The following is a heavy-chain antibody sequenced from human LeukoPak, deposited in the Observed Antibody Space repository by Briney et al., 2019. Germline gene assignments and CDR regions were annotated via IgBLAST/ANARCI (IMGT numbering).Heavy chain of an antibody. CDR1: GYSFTSYW. D-gene: IGHD6-19*01. Sequence: GESLKISCKGSGYSFTSYWIGWVRQMPGKGLEWMGMIYPGDSDTRYSPSFQGQVTISADKSISTAYLQWSSLKASDTAMYYCARLEYSSGWYIGYFDLWGRGTLVTVSS. CDR2: IYPGDSDT. V-gene: IGHV5-51*01. CDR3: ARLEYSSGWYIGYFDL. J-gene: IGHJ2*01.